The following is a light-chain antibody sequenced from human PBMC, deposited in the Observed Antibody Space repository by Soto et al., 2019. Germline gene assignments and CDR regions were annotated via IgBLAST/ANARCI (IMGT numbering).Light chain of an antibody. CDR3: QQYYSVPVT. V-gene: IGKV4-1*01. Sequence: DIVMTQSPDSLAVSLGERTTINCKSSQSVFYSSSNKNYLAWYQQKPGQPPKLLIYWASTRESGVPDRFSGSGSGTDFTLTISTLQAEDVAVYYCQQYYSVPVTFGQGTKLEIK. J-gene: IGKJ2*01. CDR2: WAS. CDR1: QSVFYSSSNKNY.